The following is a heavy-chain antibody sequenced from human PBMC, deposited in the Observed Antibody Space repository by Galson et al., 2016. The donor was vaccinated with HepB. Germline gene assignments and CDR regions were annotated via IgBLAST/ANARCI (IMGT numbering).Heavy chain of an antibody. CDR1: GGLFSSYV. CDR3: PRRLNVASSSSVKTPHWYFDL. CDR2: ITPVSGTI. D-gene: IGHD2-21*01. J-gene: IGHJ2*01. V-gene: IGHV1-69*13. Sequence: SVKVSCKASGGLFSSYVIGWVRQAPGQGLEWMGEITPVSGTIKYVQKFQGRVTITADQSTTTAYMALSGLKSDETAGDYCPRRLNVASSSSVKTPHWYFDLWGRGTLVTVSS.